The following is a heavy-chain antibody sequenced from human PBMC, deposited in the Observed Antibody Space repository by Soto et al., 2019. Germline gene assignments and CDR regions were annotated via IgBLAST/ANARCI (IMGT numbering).Heavy chain of an antibody. D-gene: IGHD6-19*01. J-gene: IGHJ4*02. CDR3: AKAYSSGWGFDY. CDR2: ISWDGGST. V-gene: IGHV3-43*01. Sequence: EVQLVESGGVVVQPGGSLRLSCAASVFTFDDYTMYWVRQAPGKGLEWVSLISWDGGSTYYADSVKGRFTISRDNSKNSLYLQMNSLRTEDTALYYCAKAYSSGWGFDYWGQGTLVTVSS. CDR1: VFTFDDYT.